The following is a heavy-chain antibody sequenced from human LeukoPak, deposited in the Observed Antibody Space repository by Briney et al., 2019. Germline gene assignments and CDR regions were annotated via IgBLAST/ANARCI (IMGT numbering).Heavy chain of an antibody. CDR3: ARDRKYAVTIYQYIDV. CDR2: ISSSSSYI. J-gene: IGHJ6*03. Sequence: GGSLRLSCAASGFIFSSYSMNWVRQAPGKGLEWVSSISSSSSYIYYADSVKGRFTISRDNSKNTLFLQMNSLRPEDTAVNYCARDRKYAVTIYQYIDVWGKGTTVTVSS. D-gene: IGHD4-17*01. CDR1: GFIFSSYS. V-gene: IGHV3-21*01.